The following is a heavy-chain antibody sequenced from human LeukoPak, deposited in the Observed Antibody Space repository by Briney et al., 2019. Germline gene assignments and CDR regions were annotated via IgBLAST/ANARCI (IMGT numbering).Heavy chain of an antibody. CDR3: ARECCSSTSCYISNWFDP. Sequence: PGGSLRLSCAASGFTFSSYWMSWVRQAPGKGLEWVANIKQDGGEKYYVDSVKGRFTISRDNAKNSLYLQMNSLRAEDTAVYYCARECCSSTSCYISNWFDPWGQGTLVTVSS. CDR2: IKQDGGEK. J-gene: IGHJ5*02. D-gene: IGHD2-2*02. V-gene: IGHV3-7*01. CDR1: GFTFSSYW.